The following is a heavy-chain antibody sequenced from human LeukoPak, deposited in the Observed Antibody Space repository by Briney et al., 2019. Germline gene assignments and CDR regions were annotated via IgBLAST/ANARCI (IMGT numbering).Heavy chain of an antibody. CDR2: ISGSGGST. CDR1: GFIFSTYA. CDR3: ARVIRAAPGKGYFDY. J-gene: IGHJ4*02. D-gene: IGHD6-13*01. V-gene: IGHV3-23*01. Sequence: LTGGSLRLSCATSGFIFSTYALSWVRQAPGKGLEWASCISGSGGSTYHADSVKGRFTISRDSSKNTLYLQMNSLRAEDTAIYYCARVIRAAPGKGYFDYWGQGTLVTVSS.